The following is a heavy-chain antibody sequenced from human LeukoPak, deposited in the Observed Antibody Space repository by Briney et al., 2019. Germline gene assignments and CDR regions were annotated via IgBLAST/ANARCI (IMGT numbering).Heavy chain of an antibody. CDR3: ARQNYYGSGSYSLDP. J-gene: IGHJ5*02. V-gene: IGHV5-51*01. Sequence: GESLKISCKGSGYSLTSYWIGWVRQMPGKGLGWMGIIYPGDSDTRYSPSFQGQVTISADKSISTAYLQWSSLKASDTAMYYCARQNYYGSGSYSLDPWGQGTLVTVSS. CDR2: IYPGDSDT. D-gene: IGHD3-10*01. CDR1: GYSLTSYW.